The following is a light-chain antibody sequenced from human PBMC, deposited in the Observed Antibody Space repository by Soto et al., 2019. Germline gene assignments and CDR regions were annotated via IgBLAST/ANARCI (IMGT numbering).Light chain of an antibody. CDR1: SSDVGRYNY. J-gene: IGLJ1*01. CDR3: CSYTRSNTYV. Sequence: QSALTQPAAVSGSPGQSITITCTGTSSDVGRYNYVSWYQQHPGKAPKLMIYEVRNRPSGVSYRFSGPKSGNTASLTISGLQPEDEADYYCCSYTRSNTYVFGSGTKVTVL. V-gene: IGLV2-14*01. CDR2: EVR.